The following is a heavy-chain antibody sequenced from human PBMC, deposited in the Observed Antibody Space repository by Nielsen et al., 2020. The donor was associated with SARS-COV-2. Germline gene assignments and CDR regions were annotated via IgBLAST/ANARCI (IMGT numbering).Heavy chain of an antibody. Sequence: GESLKISCKGSVYSFTSYWISWVRQMPGKGLEWMGRIDPSDSYTNYSPSFQGHVTISADKSISTAYLQWSSLKASDTAMYYCARGYFLTFLGFDPWGQGTLVTVSS. D-gene: IGHD5-18*01. CDR3: ARGYFLTFLGFDP. CDR2: IDPSDSYT. J-gene: IGHJ5*02. V-gene: IGHV5-10-1*01. CDR1: VYSFTSYW.